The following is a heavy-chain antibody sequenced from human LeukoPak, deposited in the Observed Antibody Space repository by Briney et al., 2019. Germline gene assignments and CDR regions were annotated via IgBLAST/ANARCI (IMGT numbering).Heavy chain of an antibody. Sequence: GGSLRLSCAASGFTFSDYYMSWIRKAPGKGLEWVSYISSSGSTIYYADSVKGRFTISRDNAKNSLYLQMNSLRAEDTAGYYCARSPQATVTGREYYYYYMDGWGKGTTVTVSS. CDR3: ARSPQATVTGREYYYYYMDG. D-gene: IGHD4-17*01. CDR1: GFTFSDYY. CDR2: ISSSGSTI. V-gene: IGHV3-11*01. J-gene: IGHJ6*03.